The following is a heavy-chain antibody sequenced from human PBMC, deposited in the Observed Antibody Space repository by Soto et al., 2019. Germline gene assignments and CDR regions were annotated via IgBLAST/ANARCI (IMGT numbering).Heavy chain of an antibody. Sequence: QVQLQESGPGLVKPSETLSLTCTVSGGSISSYYWRWIRQPPGKGLEWIGYIYYSGSTNYNPSLKRRVTRSVDTAKNQFSLKLSSVTAADTAVYYCARRYGGTFDYWGQGTLVTVSS. V-gene: IGHV4-59*08. CDR2: IYYSGST. D-gene: IGHD2-15*01. CDR3: ARRYGGTFDY. J-gene: IGHJ4*02. CDR1: GGSISSYY.